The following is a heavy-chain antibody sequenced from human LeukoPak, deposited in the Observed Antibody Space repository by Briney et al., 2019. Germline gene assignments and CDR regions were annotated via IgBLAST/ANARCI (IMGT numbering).Heavy chain of an antibody. CDR1: GGSISSYY. J-gene: IGHJ3*02. CDR2: IYYSGST. Sequence: SETLSLTCTVSGGSISSYYWSWIRQPPGKGLEWIGYIYYSGSTNYNPSLKSRVTISVDTSRNQFSLKLSSVTAADTAVYYCARGLQWEPNAFDIWGQGTMVTVSS. CDR3: ARGLQWEPNAFDI. D-gene: IGHD1-26*01. V-gene: IGHV4-59*01.